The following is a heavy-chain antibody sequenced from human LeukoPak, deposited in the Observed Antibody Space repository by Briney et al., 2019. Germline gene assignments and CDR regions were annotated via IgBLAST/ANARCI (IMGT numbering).Heavy chain of an antibody. V-gene: IGHV4-39*07. CDR1: GGSISSSSYY. D-gene: IGHD3-9*01. CDR2: IYYSGST. CDR3: ARLGPYYDILTGYYPEDY. J-gene: IGHJ4*02. Sequence: SETLSLTCTVSGGSISSSSYYWGWIRQPPGKGLEWIGSIYYSGSTYYNPSLKSRVTISVDTSKNQFSLKLSSVTAADTAVYYCARLGPYYDILTGYYPEDYWGQGTLVTVSS.